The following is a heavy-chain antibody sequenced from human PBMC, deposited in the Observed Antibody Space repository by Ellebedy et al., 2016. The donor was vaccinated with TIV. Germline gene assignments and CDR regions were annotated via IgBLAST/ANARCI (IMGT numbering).Heavy chain of an antibody. V-gene: IGHV3-23*01. CDR3: AKADRTSHYGSESSFDC. CDR1: GFTFSTYD. J-gene: IGHJ4*02. CDR2: ITNGGTT. D-gene: IGHD3-10*01. Sequence: GESLKISXAASGFTFSTYDMSWVRQAPGKGPEWVSFITNGGTTYYPESMKGRFTISRDNSKSTLFLQMNSLRVDDTAAYYCAKADRTSHYGSESSFDCWGQGALVTVSS.